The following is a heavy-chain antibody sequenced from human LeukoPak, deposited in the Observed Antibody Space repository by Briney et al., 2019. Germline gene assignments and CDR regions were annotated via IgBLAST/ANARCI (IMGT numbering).Heavy chain of an antibody. CDR2: IIPILDIT. CDR1: GGTFSSYA. D-gene: IGHD3-10*01. CDR3: ARDHFFGPGSPYYYYYCLDV. V-gene: IGHV1-69*04. Sequence: GASVKVSCKASGGTFSSYAISWVRQAPGQGLEWMGRIIPILDITNYAQKFQGRVTITADKSTSTAYMELSSLRSEDTAVYYCARDHFFGPGSPYYYYYCLDVWGQGTTVTVSS. J-gene: IGHJ6*02.